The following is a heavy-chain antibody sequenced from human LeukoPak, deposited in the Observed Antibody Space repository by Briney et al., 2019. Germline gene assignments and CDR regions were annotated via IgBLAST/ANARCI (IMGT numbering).Heavy chain of an antibody. CDR1: GFTFSSYS. V-gene: IGHV3-48*01. CDR3: ALESSGNYYYMDV. Sequence: GGSLRLSCAASGFTFSSYSMNWVRQAPGKGLEWVSYISSSSSTIYYADSVKGRFTISRDNAKNSLYLQMNSLRAEDTAVYYCALESSGNYYYMDVWGKGTTVTIYS. CDR2: ISSSSSTI. D-gene: IGHD6-19*01. J-gene: IGHJ6*03.